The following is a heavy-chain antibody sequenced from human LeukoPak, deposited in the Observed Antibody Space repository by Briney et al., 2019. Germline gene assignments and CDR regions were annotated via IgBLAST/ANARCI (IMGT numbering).Heavy chain of an antibody. V-gene: IGHV1-46*01. CDR3: ARDDDYYDSSGPSDY. D-gene: IGHD3-22*01. Sequence: GASVKVSCKAFGYTFTSNYMHWVRQAPGQGPEWMGVISPSGGSTTYAQKFQGRVTLTRDMSTSTDYLELSSLRSEDTAVYYCARDDDYYDSSGPSDYWGQGTLVTVSS. CDR1: GYTFTSNY. J-gene: IGHJ4*02. CDR2: ISPSGGST.